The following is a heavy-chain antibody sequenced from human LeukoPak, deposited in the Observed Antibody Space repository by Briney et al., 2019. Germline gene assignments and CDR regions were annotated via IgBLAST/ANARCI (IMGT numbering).Heavy chain of an antibody. CDR3: ARVRNHHRIAVAGIKDKSPAESYYYYYYMDV. Sequence: GGSLRLSCAASGFTFSSYSMNWVRQAPGKGLEWVSSISSSSSYIYYADSVKGRFTISRDNAKNSLYLQMNSLRAEDTAVYYCARVRNHHRIAVAGIKDKSPAESYYYYYYMDVWGKGTTVTVSS. CDR1: GFTFSSYS. V-gene: IGHV3-21*01. J-gene: IGHJ6*03. CDR2: ISSSSSYI. D-gene: IGHD6-19*01.